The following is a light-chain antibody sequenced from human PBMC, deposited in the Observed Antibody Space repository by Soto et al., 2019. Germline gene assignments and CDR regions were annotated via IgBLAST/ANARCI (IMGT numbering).Light chain of an antibody. V-gene: IGKV3-11*01. CDR3: QQRRSWPRT. CDR2: DTF. J-gene: IGKJ2*01. Sequence: EVVLTQSPATLSLSPGERATLSCRASQSVDNQLDWYQQRPRQAPRLLIYDTFNRATGIPARFSGSRSGTDFARNIGSLEPEDSSVYHCQQRRSWPRTFGQGTRLELK. CDR1: QSVDNQ.